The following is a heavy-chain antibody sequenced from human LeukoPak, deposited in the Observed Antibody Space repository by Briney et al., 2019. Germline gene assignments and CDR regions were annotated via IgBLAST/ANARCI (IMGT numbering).Heavy chain of an antibody. D-gene: IGHD2-8*01. CDR2: IYTSGST. Sequence: ASETLSLTCTVSGGSISSYYWSWIRQPAGKGLEWIGRIYTSGSTNYNPSLKSRVTMSVDTSKNQFSLKLSSVTAADTAVYYCARDRGLGGDAPYYFDYWGQGTLVTVSS. CDR3: ARDRGLGGDAPYYFDY. V-gene: IGHV4-4*07. J-gene: IGHJ4*02. CDR1: GGSISSYY.